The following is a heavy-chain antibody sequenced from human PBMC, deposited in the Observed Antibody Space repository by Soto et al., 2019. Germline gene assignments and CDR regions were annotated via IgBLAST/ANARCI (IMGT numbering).Heavy chain of an antibody. Sequence: GASVKVSCKASGYTFTSYYMHWVRQAPGQGLEWMGIINPSGGSTSYAQKFQGRVTMTRDTSTSTVYMELSSLRSEDTAVYYCARDGCSSTSCYENWFDPWGQGTLVTVSS. V-gene: IGHV1-46*01. J-gene: IGHJ5*02. CDR1: GYTFTSYY. CDR2: INPSGGST. CDR3: ARDGCSSTSCYENWFDP. D-gene: IGHD2-2*01.